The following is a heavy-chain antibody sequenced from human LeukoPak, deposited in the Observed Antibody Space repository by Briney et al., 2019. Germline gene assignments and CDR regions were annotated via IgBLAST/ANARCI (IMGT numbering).Heavy chain of an antibody. CDR3: ARFHDILTGVDN. D-gene: IGHD3-9*01. CDR2: ISYAGSHK. CDR1: GFTFSSYA. Sequence: GRSLRLSCAASGFTFSSYAMHGVRRAPGKGLGWVAVISYAGSHKYYAASVTDRFTISRDNSKNTLYLQMNSLRAEDTAVYYCARFHDILTGVDNWGQGTLVTVSS. J-gene: IGHJ4*02. V-gene: IGHV3-30-3*01.